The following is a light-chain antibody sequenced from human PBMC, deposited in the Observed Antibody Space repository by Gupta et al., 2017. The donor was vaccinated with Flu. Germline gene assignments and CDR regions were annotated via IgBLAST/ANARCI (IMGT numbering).Light chain of an antibody. J-gene: IGLJ2*01. CDR2: GKN. Sequence: ALGRTVRITCQGDSLRSYYASWYQQKPGQAPLLVIYGKNNRPSGIPDRFSASSSGRTASLTITGAQAEDEADYYCNSRDSSGQLVVFAGGT. CDR1: SLRSYY. CDR3: NSRDSSGQLVV. V-gene: IGLV3-19*01.